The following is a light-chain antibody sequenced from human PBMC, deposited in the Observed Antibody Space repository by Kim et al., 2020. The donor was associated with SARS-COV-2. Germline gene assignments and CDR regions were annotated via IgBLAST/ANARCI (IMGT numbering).Light chain of an antibody. CDR3: QQYDNLLSIT. CDR2: DAS. Sequence: DIQMTQSPSSLSASVGDRVTITCQASQDISNYLNWYQQKPGKAPKLLIYDASNLETGVPSRFSGSGSGTDFTFTISSLQPEDIATYYCQQYDNLLSITFGQGTRLELN. CDR1: QDISNY. V-gene: IGKV1-33*01. J-gene: IGKJ5*01.